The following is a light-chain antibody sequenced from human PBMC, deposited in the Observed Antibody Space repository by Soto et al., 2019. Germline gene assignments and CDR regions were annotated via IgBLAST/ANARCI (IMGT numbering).Light chain of an antibody. CDR3: QQYHTWPVT. Sequence: EIVLTQSPGTLSLSPGERATLSCRASQSVSSNYLVWFQQKPGQAPRLLMYVASNRATGIPDRFSGSGSGTDFTLTINSLQSEDSAVYYCQQYHTWPVTFGGGTKVHIK. CDR2: VAS. CDR1: QSVSSNY. J-gene: IGKJ4*01. V-gene: IGKV3-20*01.